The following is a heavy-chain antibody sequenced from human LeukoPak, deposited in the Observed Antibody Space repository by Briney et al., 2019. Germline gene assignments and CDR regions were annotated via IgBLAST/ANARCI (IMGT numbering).Heavy chain of an antibody. Sequence: PGASLRLSCAASGITFSSYAMSWVRQAPGKGLEWVSGISGSGGSTYYADSVEGRFTISRDNSKNTLYLQMNSLRAEDTAVYYCAKWGIVVVPAASVWGQGTTVTVSS. CDR3: AKWGIVVVPAASV. D-gene: IGHD2-2*01. J-gene: IGHJ6*02. CDR2: ISGSGGST. V-gene: IGHV3-23*01. CDR1: GITFSSYA.